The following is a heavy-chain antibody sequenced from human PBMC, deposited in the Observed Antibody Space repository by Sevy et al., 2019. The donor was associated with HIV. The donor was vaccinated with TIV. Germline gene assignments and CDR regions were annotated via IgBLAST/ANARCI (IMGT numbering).Heavy chain of an antibody. CDR2: ISPNSGGT. Sequence: ASVKVSCKASGYSFSAYFLHWVRQAHGQGLEWMGRISPNSGGTVYAQKFRGRVTMTRDMSSTTAYMELTRLKSDDTALYYCARASGPTVGAYFDSWGQGALVTVSS. J-gene: IGHJ4*02. V-gene: IGHV1-2*06. D-gene: IGHD3-10*01. CDR1: GYSFSAYF. CDR3: ARASGPTVGAYFDS.